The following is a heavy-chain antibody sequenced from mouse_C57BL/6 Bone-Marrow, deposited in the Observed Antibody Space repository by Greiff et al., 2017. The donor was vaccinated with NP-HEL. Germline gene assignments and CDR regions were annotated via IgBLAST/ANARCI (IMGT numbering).Heavy chain of an antibody. J-gene: IGHJ4*01. CDR2: ISSGGSYT. CDR1: GFTFSSYG. Sequence: EVKLVESGRDLVKPGGSLKLSCAASGFTFSSYGMSWVRQTPDKRLEWVATISSGGSYTYYPDSVKGRFTISRDNAKNTLYLQMSSLKSEDTAMYYCARKTMITSYAMDYWGQGTSVTVSS. D-gene: IGHD2-4*01. CDR3: ARKTMITSYAMDY. V-gene: IGHV5-6*02.